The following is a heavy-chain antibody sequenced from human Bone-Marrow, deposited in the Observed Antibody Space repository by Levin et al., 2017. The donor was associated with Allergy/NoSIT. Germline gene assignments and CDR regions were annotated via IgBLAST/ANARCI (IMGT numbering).Heavy chain of an antibody. J-gene: IGHJ6*02. V-gene: IGHV3-53*01. CDR2: IYSGGST. Sequence: KGLEWVSVIYSGGSTYYADSVKGRFTISRDNSKNTLYLQMNSLRAEDTAVYYCAREAYYYGMDVWGQGTTVTVSS. CDR3: AREAYYYGMDV.